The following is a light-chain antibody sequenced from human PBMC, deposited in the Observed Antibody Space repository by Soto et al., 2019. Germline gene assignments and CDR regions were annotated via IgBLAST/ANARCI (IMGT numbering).Light chain of an antibody. J-gene: IGLJ2*01. CDR3: CSYAGSSTFVV. CDR2: EGS. Sequence: QSALTQPASVSGSPGQSITISCTGTSSDVGSYNLVSWYQQHPGKAPKLMIYEGSKRPSGVSNRFSGSKSGNTASLIISGLQAEDEADYYCCSYAGSSTFVVFGGGTKLTVL. V-gene: IGLV2-23*03. CDR1: SSDVGSYNL.